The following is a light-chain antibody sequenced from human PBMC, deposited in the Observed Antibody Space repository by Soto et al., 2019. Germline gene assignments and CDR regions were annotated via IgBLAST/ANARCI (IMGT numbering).Light chain of an antibody. J-gene: IGKJ1*01. CDR2: GAS. CDR3: QQYGTSPWT. CDR1: QSVGYNY. V-gene: IGKV3-20*01. Sequence: IVLTQSPGTLSLSPGERATLSCRASQSVGYNYLAWYQQRPGQAPRLLISGASNRATGVPDRVSGSGSGTDFTLSISRLEPEDFAVYYCQQYGTSPWTFGQGTKVDIK.